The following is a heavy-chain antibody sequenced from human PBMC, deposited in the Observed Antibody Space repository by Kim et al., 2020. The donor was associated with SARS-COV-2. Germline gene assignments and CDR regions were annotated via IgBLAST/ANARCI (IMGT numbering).Heavy chain of an antibody. CDR3: TTILRYVVMGGGY. J-gene: IGHJ4*02. D-gene: IGHD3-9*01. Sequence: YAAPVKGRFTISRDDSKNTLYLQMNSLKTEDTAVYYCTTILRYVVMGGGYWGQGTLVTVSS. V-gene: IGHV3-15*01.